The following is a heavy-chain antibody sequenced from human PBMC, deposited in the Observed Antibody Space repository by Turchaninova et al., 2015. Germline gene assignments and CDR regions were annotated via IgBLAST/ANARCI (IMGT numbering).Heavy chain of an antibody. D-gene: IGHD3-16*01. CDR1: GFALRGRGVG. CDR2: IYGDDAK. J-gene: IGHJ4*02. CDR3: ARRHTDLDLYYFDY. V-gene: IGHV2-5*02. Sequence: HIPLAESGPTLVKPTQTLTLTCTFSGFALRGRGVGVGWIRQPSGKALEWLALIYGDDAKRYSPSLNNRVTVTKDSSKNQVVFTMTNMDPADTGTYYCARRHTDLDLYYFDYWGQGAQVTVSS.